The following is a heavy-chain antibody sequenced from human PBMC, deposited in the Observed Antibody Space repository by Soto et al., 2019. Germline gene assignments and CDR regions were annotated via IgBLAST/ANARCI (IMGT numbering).Heavy chain of an antibody. V-gene: IGHV4-39*01. D-gene: IGHD3-22*01. J-gene: IGHJ4*02. Sequence: SETLSLTCSVSGDSVSSGDYFWVWIRQPPGEGLEWIGSLCRSGSTYYNPSLKRRVTISVDTSENQFSLKLNSVTAADTAVYFCARNYYDGSGLFYWGQGTLVTVSS. CDR3: ARNYYDGSGLFY. CDR2: LCRSGST. CDR1: GDSVSSGDYF.